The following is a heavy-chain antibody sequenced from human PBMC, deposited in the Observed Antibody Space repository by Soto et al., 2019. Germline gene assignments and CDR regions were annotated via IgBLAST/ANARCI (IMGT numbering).Heavy chain of an antibody. D-gene: IGHD3-22*01. CDR3: GKVSTYYYDSTFDY. CDR1: GFTFSSYG. V-gene: IGHV3-30*18. CDR2: ISYDGNYK. J-gene: IGHJ4*02. Sequence: QVQLVESGGGVVQPGRSLRLSCAASGFTFSSYGMHWVRQAPGKGLEWVAIISYDGNYKYYADSVKGRFTISRDNSKNTLYLQMNSLRAEDTAVYYCGKVSTYYYDSTFDYSGQGTLVTVSS.